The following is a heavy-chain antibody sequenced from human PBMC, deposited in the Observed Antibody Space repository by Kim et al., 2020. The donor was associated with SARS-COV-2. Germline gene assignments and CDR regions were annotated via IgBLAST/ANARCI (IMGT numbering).Heavy chain of an antibody. CDR2: IYYSGST. CDR1: GGSISSYY. V-gene: IGHV4-59*13. Sequence: SETLSLTCTVSGGSISSYYWSWIRQPPGKGLEWIGYIYYSGSTNYNPSLKSLVTLSVDTSKNQFSLKLSSVTAADTAVYYCARGQSYGSRRFDTCGQGTLVSVSS. J-gene: IGHJ5*02. D-gene: IGHD3-10*01. CDR3: ARGQSYGSRRFDT.